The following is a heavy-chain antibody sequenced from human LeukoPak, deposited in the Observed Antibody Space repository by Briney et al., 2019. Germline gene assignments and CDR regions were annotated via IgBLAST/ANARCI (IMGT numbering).Heavy chain of an antibody. CDR1: GFTFSGYA. D-gene: IGHD2-15*01. Sequence: GGSLRLSCSASGFTFSGYAMHWVRQAPGKGLEYVSAISSNGGSTYYADSVKGSFTISRDNSKNTLYLQMSSLRAEDTAVYYCVKEGERYCSGGSCYSGAFDIWGQGTMVTVSS. CDR3: VKEGERYCSGGSCYSGAFDI. CDR2: ISSNGGST. J-gene: IGHJ3*02. V-gene: IGHV3-64D*06.